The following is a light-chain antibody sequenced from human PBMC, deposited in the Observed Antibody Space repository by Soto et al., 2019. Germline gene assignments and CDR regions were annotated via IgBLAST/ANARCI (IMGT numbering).Light chain of an antibody. CDR3: QHYNTHSPPCT. CDR1: QSISTW. V-gene: IGKV1-5*01. J-gene: IGKJ2*02. Sequence: DIQMTQSPSTLSASVGDRVTITCRASQSISTWLAWYQQKPGKAPKLLIYDASSFESGVPSRFSGSGSGTEFTLTIGSLQPDDFATYYCQHYNTHSPPCTFGQGTKLEIK. CDR2: DAS.